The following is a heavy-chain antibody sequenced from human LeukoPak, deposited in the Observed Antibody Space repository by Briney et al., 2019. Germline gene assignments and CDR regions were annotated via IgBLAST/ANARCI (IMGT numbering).Heavy chain of an antibody. Sequence: SETLSLTCTVSGGSISSSSYYWGWIRQPPGKGLEWIGSIYYSGSTYYNPSLKSRVTMSVDTSKNQFSLKLSSVTAADTAVYYCARAHPIAGWFDPWGQGTLVTVSS. CDR2: IYYSGST. CDR3: ARAHPIAGWFDP. J-gene: IGHJ5*02. V-gene: IGHV4-39*07. D-gene: IGHD6-13*01. CDR1: GGSISSSSYY.